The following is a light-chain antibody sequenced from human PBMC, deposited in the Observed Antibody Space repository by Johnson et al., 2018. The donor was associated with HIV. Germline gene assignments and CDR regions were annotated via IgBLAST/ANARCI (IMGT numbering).Light chain of an antibody. CDR3: GTCDSSSNV. CDR1: SSNIGNNY. Sequence: QSVLTQPPSVSAAPGQKVTISCAGSSSNIGNNYVSWYQQLPGTAPKLLIYENNKRPSGIPDRFSGSKSGTSATLGITGLQTGDEADYYCGTCDSSSNVFGTRNKVT. V-gene: IGLV1-51*02. CDR2: ENN. J-gene: IGLJ1*01.